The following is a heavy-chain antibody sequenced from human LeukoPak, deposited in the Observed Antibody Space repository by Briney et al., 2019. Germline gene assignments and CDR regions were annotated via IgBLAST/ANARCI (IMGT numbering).Heavy chain of an antibody. D-gene: IGHD2-21*01. CDR1: GFTFSNAW. CDR3: ITEHN. Sequence: GGSLRLSCTASGFTFSNAWMSWVRQAPGKGLEWVGRIKGKTDGAAADYAAPVKGRFSISTDDSRDPLYLQMRGLKTEDTAVYYCITEHNWGHGTLVTVSS. CDR2: IKGKTDGAAA. V-gene: IGHV3-15*01. J-gene: IGHJ4*01.